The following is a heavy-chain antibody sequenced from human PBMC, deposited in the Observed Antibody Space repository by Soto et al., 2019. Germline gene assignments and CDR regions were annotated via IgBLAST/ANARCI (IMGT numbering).Heavy chain of an antibody. Sequence: GGSLRLSCAASGFTFSNYWMNWVRQAPGKGLERVTSISSTRSYIYYAESVKGRFTISRDNSKNTLYLQMNSLRAEDTAVYYCARDQMTYYYGSGSYDYWGQGTLVTVSS. V-gene: IGHV3-21*01. CDR1: GFTFSNYW. D-gene: IGHD3-10*01. CDR2: ISSTRSYI. J-gene: IGHJ4*02. CDR3: ARDQMTYYYGSGSYDY.